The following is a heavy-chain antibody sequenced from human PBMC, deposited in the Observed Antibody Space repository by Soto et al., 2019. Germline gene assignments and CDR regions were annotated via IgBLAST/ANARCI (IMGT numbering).Heavy chain of an antibody. V-gene: IGHV4-34*01. D-gene: IGHD6-19*01. J-gene: IGHJ4*02. CDR2: INHSGST. CDR3: ARGPQWLAF. Sequence: SETLSLTCAVYGGSFSGYYWSWIRQPPGKGLEWIGEINHSGSTNYNPSLKSRVTISVDTSKNQFSLKLSSVTAADTAVYYCARGPQWLAFWGQGTLVTVSS. CDR1: GGSFSGYY.